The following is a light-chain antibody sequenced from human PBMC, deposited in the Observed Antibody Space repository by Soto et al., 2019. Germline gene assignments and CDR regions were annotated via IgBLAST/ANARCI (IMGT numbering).Light chain of an antibody. CDR2: GAS. CDR1: QSVSSN. J-gene: IGKJ2*01. CDR3: QQYNNWPPT. Sequence: EIVMTQSPATLSVSPGERATLSCRASQSVSSNLVWYQQKRGQAPRLLIYGASTKAPGIPARFSGSGSGTEFTLTISSLQSEDFAVYYCQQYNNWPPTFGQGTKLEIK. V-gene: IGKV3-15*01.